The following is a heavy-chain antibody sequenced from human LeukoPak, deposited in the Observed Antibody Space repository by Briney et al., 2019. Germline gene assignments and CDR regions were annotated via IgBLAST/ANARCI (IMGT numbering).Heavy chain of an antibody. CDR2: IYYSGST. Sequence: PSETLSLTCTVSGGSISSYYWSWIRQPPGKGLEWIWYIYYSGSTNYNPSLQSRVTISVDTAKNQFSLKLRSVTAADAAVYYCARVRYYYDSSGYYVSQFDYWGQGTPVTVSS. V-gene: IGHV4-59*01. CDR3: ARVRYYYDSSGYYVSQFDY. D-gene: IGHD3-22*01. J-gene: IGHJ4*02. CDR1: GGSISSYY.